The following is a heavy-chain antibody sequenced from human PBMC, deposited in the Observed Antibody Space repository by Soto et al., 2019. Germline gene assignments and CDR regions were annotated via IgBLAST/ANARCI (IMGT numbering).Heavy chain of an antibody. D-gene: IGHD2-2*01. CDR3: ARDRGCDVAYRLPSDY. Sequence: QVHLLQSGPAVMKPGASLKVSCKTSGYTFSSYAITWVRQAPGQGLEWMGWISTYNGNTNYSHKFQGRVSMTTDTSTKTVYLELRSLRSDDTAVYYCARDRGCDVAYRLPSDYWGQGTRVIVSS. V-gene: IGHV1-18*01. J-gene: IGHJ4*02. CDR1: GYTFSSYA. CDR2: ISTYNGNT.